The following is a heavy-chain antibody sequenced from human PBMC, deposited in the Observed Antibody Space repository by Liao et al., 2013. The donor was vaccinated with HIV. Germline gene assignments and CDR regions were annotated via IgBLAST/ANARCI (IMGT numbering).Heavy chain of an antibody. D-gene: IGHD6-19*01. CDR2: INHGGST. Sequence: QLQLQESGPRLVKASETLSLTCTVSGDSISTNRYYWTWIRQSPGKGLEWIGEINHGGSTNFNPSLKSRVSISVDTSKNQFSLNLTSVTAADTAMYYCARGRSSGWSDGTAYSYYYYLDVWGEGPTVTVSS. CDR1: GDSISTNRYY. CDR3: ARGRSSGWSDGTAYSYYYYLDV. J-gene: IGHJ6*03. V-gene: IGHV4-39*02.